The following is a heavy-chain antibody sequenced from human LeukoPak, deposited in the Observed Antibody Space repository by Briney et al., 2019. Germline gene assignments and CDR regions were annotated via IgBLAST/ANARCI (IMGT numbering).Heavy chain of an antibody. CDR2: INHSGST. D-gene: IGHD3-22*01. CDR3: ARGEENGYYVFDY. CDR1: GGSFSGYY. V-gene: IGHV4-34*01. Sequence: PSETLSLTCAVYGGSFSGYYWSWIRQPPGKGLEWIGEINHSGSTNYNPSLKSRVTISVDTSKNQFSLKLSSVTAADTAVYYCARGEENGYYVFDYWGQGTLVTVSS. J-gene: IGHJ4*02.